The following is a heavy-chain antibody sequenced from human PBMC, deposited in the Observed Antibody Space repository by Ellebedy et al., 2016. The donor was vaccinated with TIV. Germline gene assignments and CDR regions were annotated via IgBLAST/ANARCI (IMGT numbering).Heavy chain of an antibody. V-gene: IGHV1-3*01. CDR1: GYTFTNYA. D-gene: IGHD2-15*01. Sequence: AASVKVSCKASGYTFTNYALHWVRQAPGQRLEWMGWINAGNGNTKYSQKFQGRVTITRDTSARQAYMELSSLRSEDTAMYSCARDLFSIVVVVAAIAYWGQGTLVTVSS. J-gene: IGHJ4*02. CDR2: INAGNGNT. CDR3: ARDLFSIVVVVAAIAY.